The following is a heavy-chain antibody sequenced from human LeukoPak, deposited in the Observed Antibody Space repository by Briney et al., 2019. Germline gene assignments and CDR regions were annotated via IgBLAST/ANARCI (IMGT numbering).Heavy chain of an antibody. J-gene: IGHJ6*02. Sequence: GGSLKLSCAASGFTLSSYWMHWVRQAPGEGLVWVSRIDPDGSTTNYADSVKGRFTTSRDNAKNTLYLQMNSLRAEDTALYYCTRVQAGRAGLMDVWGRGTTVTVSS. CDR1: GFTLSSYW. CDR3: TRVQAGRAGLMDV. V-gene: IGHV3-74*01. D-gene: IGHD6-13*01. CDR2: IDPDGSTT.